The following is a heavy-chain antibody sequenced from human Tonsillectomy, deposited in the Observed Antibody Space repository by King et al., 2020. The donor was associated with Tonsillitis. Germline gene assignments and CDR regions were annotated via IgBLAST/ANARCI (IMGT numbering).Heavy chain of an antibody. Sequence: QLVQSGAEVKKRGSSVKVSCKASGGTFSTYAISWVRQAPGQGLEWMGGFIPMFDTPNYAQKFQGRVTITADESTSTAYMELSSLRSEDTAVYFCARDSASYYDTSGYQGYFQHWGQGTLVTVSS. CDR2: FIPMFDTP. J-gene: IGHJ1*01. D-gene: IGHD3-22*01. CDR3: ARDSASYYDTSGYQGYFQH. V-gene: IGHV1-69*12. CDR1: GGTFSTYA.